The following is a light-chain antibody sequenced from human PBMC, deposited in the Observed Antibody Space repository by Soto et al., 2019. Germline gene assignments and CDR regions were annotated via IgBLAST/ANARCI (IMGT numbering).Light chain of an antibody. CDR1: TSNIGINS. V-gene: IGLV1-47*01. Sequence: QSVLTQPPSASGTPGQRVTISCSGSTSNIGINSVFWYQQLPGTAPKLLIYRSNQRASGVPDRFSASKSGTSASLAISGLRSEDEADYYCGAWDDSLSGQVFGGGTKLTVL. CDR3: GAWDDSLSGQV. J-gene: IGLJ2*01. CDR2: RSN.